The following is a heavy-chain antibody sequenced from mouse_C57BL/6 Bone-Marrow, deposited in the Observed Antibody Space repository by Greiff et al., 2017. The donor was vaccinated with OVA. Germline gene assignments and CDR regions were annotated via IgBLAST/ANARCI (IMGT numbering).Heavy chain of an antibody. CDR2: INPNNGGT. D-gene: IGHD2-4*01. J-gene: IGHJ3*01. CDR3: ARRDGYDYTWFAY. CDR1: GYTFTDYN. Sequence: VQLKQSGPELVKPGASVKLSCKASGYTFTDYNMHWVKQSHGKSLEWIGYINPNNGGTSYNQKFKGKATLTVNKSSSTAYMEVHSLTSEDSAVYYCARRDGYDYTWFAYWGQGTLVTVSA. V-gene: IGHV1-22*01.